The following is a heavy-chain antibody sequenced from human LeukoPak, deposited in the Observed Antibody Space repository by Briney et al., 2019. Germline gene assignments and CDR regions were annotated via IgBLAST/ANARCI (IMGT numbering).Heavy chain of an antibody. Sequence: GGSLRLSCAASEFTVSSNYMSWVRQAPGKGLQWVSVIYSGGSTYYADSVKGRFTISRDNSKNTLYLQMNSLRAEDTAVYYCARDGTGYSYGRLVYWGQGTLVTVSS. CDR1: EFTVSSNY. CDR2: IYSGGST. CDR3: ARDGTGYSYGRLVY. J-gene: IGHJ4*02. D-gene: IGHD5-18*01. V-gene: IGHV3-66*01.